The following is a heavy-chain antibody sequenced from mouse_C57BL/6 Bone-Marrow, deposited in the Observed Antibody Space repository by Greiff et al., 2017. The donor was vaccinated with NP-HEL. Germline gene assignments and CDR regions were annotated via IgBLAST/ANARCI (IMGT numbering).Heavy chain of an antibody. J-gene: IGHJ2*01. CDR1: GYTFTSYW. CDR2: IYPGSGST. Sequence: VQLQQSGAELVKPGASVKMSCKASGYTFTSYWITWVKQRPGQGLEWIGDIYPGSGSTNYNEKFKSKATLTVDTSSSTAYMQLSSLTSEDSAVYYCARGTVVATNYFDYWGQGTTLTVSS. D-gene: IGHD1-1*01. V-gene: IGHV1-55*01. CDR3: ARGTVVATNYFDY.